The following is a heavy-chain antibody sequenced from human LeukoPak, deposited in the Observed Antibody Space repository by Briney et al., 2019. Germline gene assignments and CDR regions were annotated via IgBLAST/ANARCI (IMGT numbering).Heavy chain of an antibody. CDR1: GYTFTGYY. CDR3: ARFGVVTDAFDI. J-gene: IGHJ3*02. D-gene: IGHD3-3*01. V-gene: IGHV1-2*02. CDR2: INPNSGGT. Sequence: ASVKVSCKASGYTFTGYYMHWVRQAPGQGLEWMGWINPNSGGTNYAQKFQGRVTMTRDTSTSTAYMELSRLRSDDTAVYYCARFGVVTDAFDIWGQGTMVTVSS.